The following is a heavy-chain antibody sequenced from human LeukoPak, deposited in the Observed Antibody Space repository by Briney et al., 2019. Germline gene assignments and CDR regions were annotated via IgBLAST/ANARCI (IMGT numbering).Heavy chain of an antibody. Sequence: GGSLRLSCSASGFTFSSFAMHWVRQAPGKGLEYVSAVNNNGGGTFYSDSVKGRFTISRDNSKNTLYLQMSSLRAEDTAVYYCAKKRIGSYYSAADYWGQGTLVTVSS. CDR2: VNNNGGGT. J-gene: IGHJ4*02. V-gene: IGHV3-64D*06. CDR1: GFTFSSFA. CDR3: AKKRIGSYYSAADY. D-gene: IGHD1-26*01.